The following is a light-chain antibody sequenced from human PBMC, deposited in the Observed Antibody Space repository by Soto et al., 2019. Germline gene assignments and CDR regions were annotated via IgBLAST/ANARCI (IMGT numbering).Light chain of an antibody. CDR3: LQDYNYPRT. Sequence: IQMTQSPSTLSGSVGDSFTITCRASHTISSSLAWYQQKPGKAPKLLIYAASSLQSGVPSRFSGSGSGTDFTLTISSLQPEDFETYYCLQDYNYPRTFGQGTKVDIK. CDR1: HTISSS. J-gene: IGKJ1*01. V-gene: IGKV1-6*01. CDR2: AAS.